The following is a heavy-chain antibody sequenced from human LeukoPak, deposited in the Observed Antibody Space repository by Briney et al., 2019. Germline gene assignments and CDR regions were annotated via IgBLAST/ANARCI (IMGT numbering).Heavy chain of an antibody. CDR1: GGTFSSYA. CDR2: IIPISGTA. CDR3: AGVDWFDP. V-gene: IGHV1-69*05. Sequence: GASVKVSCKASGGTFSSYAISWVRQAPGQGLEWMGGIIPISGTANYARKFQGRVTITTDESTSTAYMELSSLRSEDTAVYYCAGVDWFDPWGQGTLVTVSS. J-gene: IGHJ5*02. D-gene: IGHD2-15*01.